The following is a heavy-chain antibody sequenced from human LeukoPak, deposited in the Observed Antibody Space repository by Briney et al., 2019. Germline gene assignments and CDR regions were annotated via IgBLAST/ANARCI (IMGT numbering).Heavy chain of an antibody. V-gene: IGHV3-7*02. J-gene: IGHJ4*02. CDR2: INQGGSEK. CDR3: ARAYYYDTSVTPDY. Sequence: GGSLRLSCAASRFTFSNYWMSWVRQPPGKGLEWVANINQGGSEKYYLNSVKGRFTISRDNAKNSLYLQMNSLRVGDTAVYYCARAYYYDTSVTPDYWGQGTLVTVSS. CDR1: RFTFSNYW. D-gene: IGHD3-22*01.